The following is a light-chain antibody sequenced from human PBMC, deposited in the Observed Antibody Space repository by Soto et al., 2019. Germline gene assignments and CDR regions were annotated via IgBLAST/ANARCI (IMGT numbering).Light chain of an antibody. J-gene: IGKJ4*01. V-gene: IGKV3-15*01. CDR3: QQYNNWPPLLT. CDR2: GAS. Sequence: EIVMTQSPATLSVSPGERATLSCRASQSVSSNLAWYQQKPGQAPRLLIYGASTRATGIPARFSGSGSGTEFNLTISSLQSEDFAVYYCQQYNNWPPLLTFGGGTKVEIK. CDR1: QSVSSN.